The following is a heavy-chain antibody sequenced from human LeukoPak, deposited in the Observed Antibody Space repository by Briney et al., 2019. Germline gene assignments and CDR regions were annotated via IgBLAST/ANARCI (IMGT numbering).Heavy chain of an antibody. J-gene: IGHJ4*02. CDR3: ARDRGGSD. CDR2: IKEDGSEK. D-gene: IGHD1-26*01. V-gene: IGHV3-7*01. Sequence: GGSLRLSCAASGFTFSTYWMSWVRQAPGKGLEWVANIKEDGSEKYYVDSVKGRFTVSRDNAKNSLYLQTNNLTAEDTALYYCARDRGGSDWGQGTLVTVSS. CDR1: GFTFSTYW.